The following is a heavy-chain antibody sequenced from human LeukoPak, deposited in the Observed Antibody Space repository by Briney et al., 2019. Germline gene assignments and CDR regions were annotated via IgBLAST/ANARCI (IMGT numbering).Heavy chain of an antibody. Sequence: ASVKVSCKASGYTFTSYGISWVRQAPGQGLEWMGWISAYNGNTNYAQKLQGRVTMTTDTSTSTAYMELRSLRSDDTAVYYCARLVRQFGELLLFDYWGQGTLVTVSS. CDR3: ARLVRQFGELLLFDY. CDR1: GYTFTSYG. V-gene: IGHV1-18*01. CDR2: ISAYNGNT. J-gene: IGHJ4*02. D-gene: IGHD3-10*01.